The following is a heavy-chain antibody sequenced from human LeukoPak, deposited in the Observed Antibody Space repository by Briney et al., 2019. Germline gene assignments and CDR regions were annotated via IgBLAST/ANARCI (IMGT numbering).Heavy chain of an antibody. D-gene: IGHD3-22*01. CDR2: ISGRASSM. V-gene: IGHV3-48*04. Sequence: GGSLRLSCAASGFPFSSYAMSWVRQAPGKGLEWVSHISGRASSMYHAATVKGRFTISRDSAKSSLYLQMNSLKVEDTAVYFCARVGDRSDYFYYLDYWGQGNLVTVSS. CDR3: ARVGDRSDYFYYLDY. J-gene: IGHJ4*02. CDR1: GFPFSSYA.